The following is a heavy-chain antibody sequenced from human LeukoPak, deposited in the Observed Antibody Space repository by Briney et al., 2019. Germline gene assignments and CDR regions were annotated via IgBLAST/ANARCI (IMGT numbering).Heavy chain of an antibody. D-gene: IGHD4-17*01. CDR3: ARGDHGDSGKFDY. V-gene: IGHV3-48*02. J-gene: IGHJ4*02. CDR2: ISRSAGSTT. CDR1: GFTFSSYS. Sequence: PGGSLRLSCVASGFTFSSYSMNWVRQAPGKGLEWVSYISRSAGSTTKYADSVKGRFTISRDNAKNSLFLQMNSLGDEDTAVYYCARGDHGDSGKFDYWGQGTLVTVSS.